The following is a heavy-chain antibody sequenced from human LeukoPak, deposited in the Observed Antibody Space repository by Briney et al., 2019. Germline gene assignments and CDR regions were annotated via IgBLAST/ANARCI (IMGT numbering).Heavy chain of an antibody. Sequence: ASVKVSCKASGGTFSSYAISWVRQAPGQGLEWMGGIIPICGTANYAQKFQGRVTITTDESTSTAYMELSSLRSEDTAVYYCAREPYSSSSGDYYYYYMDVWGKGTTVTVSS. CDR3: AREPYSSSSGDYYYYYMDV. J-gene: IGHJ6*03. D-gene: IGHD6-6*01. CDR2: IIPICGTA. V-gene: IGHV1-69*05. CDR1: GGTFSSYA.